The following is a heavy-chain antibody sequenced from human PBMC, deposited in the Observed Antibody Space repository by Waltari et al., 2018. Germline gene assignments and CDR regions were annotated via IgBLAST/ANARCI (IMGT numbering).Heavy chain of an antibody. CDR1: GFTFSRYW. CDR3: ARVATKTYSSPVPGRPYYYGMDV. V-gene: IGHV3-74*01. Sequence: EEQLVESGGGLAQPGESLRLSCAASGFTFSRYWMDWVRQAPGKGLVWVSRMNRDGSSTTYADAVKGRFTISRDNAKNTLYVQMNRLRADDTAVYYCARVATKTYSSPVPGRPYYYGMDVWGQGTTVTVSS. D-gene: IGHD3-22*01. J-gene: IGHJ6*02. CDR2: MNRDGSST.